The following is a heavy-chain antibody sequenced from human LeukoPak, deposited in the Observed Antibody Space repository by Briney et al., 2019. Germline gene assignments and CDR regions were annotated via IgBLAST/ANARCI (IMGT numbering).Heavy chain of an antibody. CDR3: AKDRGGYYDILTGSGYYFDY. D-gene: IGHD3-9*01. Sequence: SGGSLRLSCAAPGFTFSSYAMSWVRQAPGKGLEWVPAISGSGGSTYYADSVKGGFTISRDNSKNTLYLQMNSLAAEDTAVYYCAKDRGGYYDILTGSGYYFDYWGQGTLVTVSS. CDR2: ISGSGGST. CDR1: GFTFSSYA. J-gene: IGHJ4*02. V-gene: IGHV3-23*01.